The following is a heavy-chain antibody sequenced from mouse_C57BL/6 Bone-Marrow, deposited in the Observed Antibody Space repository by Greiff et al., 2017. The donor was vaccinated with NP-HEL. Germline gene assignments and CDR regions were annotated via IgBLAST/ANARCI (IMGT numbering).Heavy chain of an antibody. CDR2: ISDGGSYT. J-gene: IGHJ1*03. CDR3: ARDPLYGNYV. Sequence: EVKVVESGGGLVKPGGSLKLSCAASGFTFSSYAMSWVRQTPEKRLEWVATISDGGSYTSYPDNVKGRFTISRDNAKNNLYLQMSHLKSEDTAMYYCARDPLYGNYVWGTGTTVTVSS. D-gene: IGHD2-1*01. V-gene: IGHV5-4*01. CDR1: GFTFSSYA.